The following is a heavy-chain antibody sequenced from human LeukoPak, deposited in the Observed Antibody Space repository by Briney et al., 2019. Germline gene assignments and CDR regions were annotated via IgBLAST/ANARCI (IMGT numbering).Heavy chain of an antibody. CDR1: GFTFSSYA. V-gene: IGHV3-64*01. CDR3: ARDTDYVWGSYPHY. CDR2: ISSNGGST. D-gene: IGHD3-16*01. J-gene: IGHJ4*02. Sequence: GGSLRLSCAASGFTFSSYAMHWVRQAPGKGLEYVSAISSNGGSTYYANSVKGRFTISRDNSKNTLYLQMGSLRAEDMAVYYCARDTDYVWGSYPHYWGQGTLVTV.